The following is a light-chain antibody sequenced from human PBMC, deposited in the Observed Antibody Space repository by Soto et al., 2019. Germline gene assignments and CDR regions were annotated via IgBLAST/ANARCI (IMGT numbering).Light chain of an antibody. Sequence: QSALTQPASVSGSPGQSITLSCTGTSSDVGGYNYVSWYQQHPGKAPKLMIYDVSNRSSGVSKRFSGSKSGNTASLTISGLQAEDEADYYCSSYTSSSTVVFGGGTK. J-gene: IGLJ2*01. CDR1: SSDVGGYNY. CDR2: DVS. V-gene: IGLV2-14*01. CDR3: SSYTSSSTVV.